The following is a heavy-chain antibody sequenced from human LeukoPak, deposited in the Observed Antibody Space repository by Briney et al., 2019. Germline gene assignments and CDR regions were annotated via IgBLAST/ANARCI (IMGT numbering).Heavy chain of an antibody. D-gene: IGHD4-11*01. CDR1: VYTFTHYY. J-gene: IGHJ4*02. CDR3: ARDAIVRDYSNSDY. V-gene: IGHV1-2*02. Sequence: ASVKVSCKASVYTFTHYYIHWVRQAPGQGLEWMGWINPNSGGTNYAQKFQGRVTMTRDTSISTAYMELSRLTSDDTAVYYCARDAIVRDYSNSDYWGQGTRVTVSS. CDR2: INPNSGGT.